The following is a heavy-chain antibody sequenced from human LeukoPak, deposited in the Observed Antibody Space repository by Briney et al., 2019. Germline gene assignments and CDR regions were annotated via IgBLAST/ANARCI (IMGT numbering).Heavy chain of an antibody. D-gene: IGHD5-12*01. CDR1: GFTFDDYA. V-gene: IGHV3-9*01. Sequence: SGGSLRLSCAASGFTFDDYAMHWVRQAPGKGLEWVSGISWNSGSIGYADSVKGRFTISRDNAKNSLYLQMNSLRAEDTALYYCAKDIGSIVATWVDYWGQGTLVTVSS. CDR3: AKDIGSIVATWVDY. J-gene: IGHJ4*02. CDR2: ISWNSGSI.